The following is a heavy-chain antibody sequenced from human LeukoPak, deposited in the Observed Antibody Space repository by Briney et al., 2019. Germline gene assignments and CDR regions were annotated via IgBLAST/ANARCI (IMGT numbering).Heavy chain of an antibody. Sequence: PSETLSLTCTVSGGSISSYYWSWIRQPPGKGLEWIGYIYYSGSTNYNPSLKSRVTISVDTSKNQFSLKLSSVTAADTAVYYCARERYGDYVYWFDPWGQGTLVTVSS. CDR3: ARERYGDYVYWFDP. CDR2: IYYSGST. V-gene: IGHV4-59*01. J-gene: IGHJ5*02. CDR1: GGSISSYY. D-gene: IGHD4-17*01.